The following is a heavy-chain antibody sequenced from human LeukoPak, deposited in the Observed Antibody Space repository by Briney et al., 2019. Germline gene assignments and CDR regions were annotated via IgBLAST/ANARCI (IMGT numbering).Heavy chain of an antibody. CDR1: GDSISSSNYY. J-gene: IGHJ5*02. V-gene: IGHV4-39*01. Sequence: SETLSLTCTVSGDSISSSNYYWGWIRQPPGKGLEWIGSLYRTGDTYYNPSLKSRVTISGDTSKNQFSLKLSSVTAADTAVYYCARLDSGSPSSWGQGTLVTVSS. CDR2: LYRTGDT. D-gene: IGHD3-10*01. CDR3: ARLDSGSPSS.